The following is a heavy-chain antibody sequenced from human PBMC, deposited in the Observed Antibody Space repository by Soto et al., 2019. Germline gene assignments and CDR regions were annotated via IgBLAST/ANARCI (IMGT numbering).Heavy chain of an antibody. D-gene: IGHD3-10*02. V-gene: IGHV4-31*03. Sequence: QVQLQESGPGLVKPSQTLSITCTVSGSSISSGGYYWRWIRQHPGKGLEWIGYIYYSGNTYYNPSLKSRVTISVDTSTNQFSLKLTSVTAADTAVYYCARSVFTGGQGKLVTVSS. J-gene: IGHJ4*02. CDR3: ARSVFT. CDR1: GSSISSGGYY. CDR2: IYYSGNT.